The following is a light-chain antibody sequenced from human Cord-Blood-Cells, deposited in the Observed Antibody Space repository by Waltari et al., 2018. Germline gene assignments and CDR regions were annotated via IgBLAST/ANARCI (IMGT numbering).Light chain of an antibody. V-gene: IGKV3-11*01. J-gene: IGKJ4*01. Sequence: EIVLTQSPATLSLSPGERATLSCRASQSVSSYLAWYQQKPGQAPRLLIYDASNRATGIPARFSCSGSWTDFTLTISSLEPEYFAVYFCQQRSNWPPLTFGGGTKVEIK. CDR2: DAS. CDR1: QSVSSY. CDR3: QQRSNWPPLT.